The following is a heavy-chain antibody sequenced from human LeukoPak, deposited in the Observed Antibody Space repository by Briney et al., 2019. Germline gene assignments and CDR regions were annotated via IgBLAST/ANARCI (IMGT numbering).Heavy chain of an antibody. CDR3: ARHRKYQLKRSSFDYYYYMDV. J-gene: IGHJ6*03. V-gene: IGHV4-39*01. CDR2: IYYSGST. Sequence: PSETLSLTCTVSGGSISSSSYYWGWLRQPPGKGLEWIGSIYYSGSTYYNPSLKSRVTISVDTSKNQFSLKLSSVTAADTAVYYCARHRKYQLKRSSFDYYYYMDVWGKGTTVTVSS. CDR1: GGSISSSSYY. D-gene: IGHD2-2*01.